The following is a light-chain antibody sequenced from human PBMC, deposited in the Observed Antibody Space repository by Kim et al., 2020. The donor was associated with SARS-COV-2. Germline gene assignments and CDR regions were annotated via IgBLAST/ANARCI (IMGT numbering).Light chain of an antibody. CDR3: QSADSSGTYHV. CDR1: ALPNQY. CDR2: KDS. V-gene: IGLV3-25*03. Sequence: PGQTATITCSRDALPNQYSYWYQQKPGQAPVLVIFKDSERASGIPERFSASTSGTTVTLTISGAQAEDEADYYCQSADSSGTYHVFGTGTKVTVL. J-gene: IGLJ1*01.